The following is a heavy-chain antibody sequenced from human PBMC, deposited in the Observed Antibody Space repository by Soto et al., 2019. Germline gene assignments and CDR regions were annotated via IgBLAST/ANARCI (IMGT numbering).Heavy chain of an antibody. J-gene: IGHJ6*02. Sequence: GGSLRLSCAASGFTFSSYWMHWVRQAPGKGLVWVSRINSGGSSTSYADSVKGRFTISRDNARNTLYLQMNSLRAEDTAVYYCASYGSGSYYTPDYYYYYGMDVWGQGTTVTVSS. CDR3: ASYGSGSYYTPDYYYYYGMDV. D-gene: IGHD3-10*01. CDR2: INSGGSST. CDR1: GFTFSSYW. V-gene: IGHV3-74*01.